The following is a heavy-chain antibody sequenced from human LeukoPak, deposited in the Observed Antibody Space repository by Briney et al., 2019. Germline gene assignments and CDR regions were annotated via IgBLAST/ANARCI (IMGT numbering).Heavy chain of an antibody. CDR3: ARSDGIVGEEAWFDP. D-gene: IGHD1-26*01. V-gene: IGHV4-59*01. J-gene: IGHJ5*02. Sequence: ASETLSLTCTVSGGSISSYYWSWIRQPPGGGLEWIGYIYYSGSTNYNPSLKRRVTISLDTSKSQFSLKLRSVTAADTAVYYCARSDGIVGEEAWFDPWGQGTLVTVSS. CDR1: GGSISSYY. CDR2: IYYSGST.